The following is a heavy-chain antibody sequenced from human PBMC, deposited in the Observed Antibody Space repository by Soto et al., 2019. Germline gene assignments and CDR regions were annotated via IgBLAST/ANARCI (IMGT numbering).Heavy chain of an antibody. Sequence: SETLYLTCTVSGGSISSGGYYWSWIRQHPGKGLEWIGYIYYSGSTYYNPSLKSRVTISVDTSKNQFSLKLSSVTAEDTAVYYCAICFISGSHYSGGWYYFDSWGQGTQVTVSS. J-gene: IGHJ4*02. D-gene: IGHD1-26*01. CDR3: AICFISGSHYSGGWYYFDS. CDR2: IYYSGST. CDR1: GGSISSGGYY. V-gene: IGHV4-31*03.